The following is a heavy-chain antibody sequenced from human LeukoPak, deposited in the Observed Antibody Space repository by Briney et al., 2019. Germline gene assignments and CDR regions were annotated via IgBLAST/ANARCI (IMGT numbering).Heavy chain of an antibody. Sequence: KPGGSLRLSCAASGFTFSNGWMSWVRQAPGKGLEWVGRIKSKSERGTTDYAAPVKGRFTISRDGSTNTVYLHMNSLETEDTAVYFCTSNLYCSTSSCYTLDNWGQGTLVAVSP. V-gene: IGHV3-15*01. J-gene: IGHJ4*02. CDR3: TSNLYCSTSSCYTLDN. D-gene: IGHD2-2*02. CDR1: GFTFSNGW. CDR2: IKSKSERGTT.